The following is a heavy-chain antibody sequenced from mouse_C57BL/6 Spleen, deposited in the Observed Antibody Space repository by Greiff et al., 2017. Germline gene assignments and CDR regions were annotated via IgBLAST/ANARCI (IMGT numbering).Heavy chain of an antibody. CDR1: GYAFSSSW. D-gene: IGHD1-1*01. V-gene: IGHV1-82*01. J-gene: IGHJ2*01. Sequence: QVQLQQSGPELVKPGASVKISCKASGYAFSSSWMNWVKQRPGKGLEWIGRIYPGDGDTNYNGKFKGKATLTADKSSSTAYMQLSSLTSEDSAVYFCAREGLITTVVDYWGQGTTRTVSS. CDR3: AREGLITTVVDY. CDR2: IYPGDGDT.